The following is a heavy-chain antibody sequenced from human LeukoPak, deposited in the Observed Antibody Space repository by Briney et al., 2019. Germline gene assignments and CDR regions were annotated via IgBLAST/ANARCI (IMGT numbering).Heavy chain of an antibody. V-gene: IGHV1-2*02. CDR1: GYTFTSYG. CDR2: INPNSGGT. Sequence: ASVKVSCKASGYTFTSYGIIWVRQAPGQGLEWMGWINPNSGGTNYARKFQGRVTMTRDTSISTAYMELSRLRSDDTAVYYCARALEAFDIWGQGTMVTVSS. CDR3: ARALEAFDI. J-gene: IGHJ3*02.